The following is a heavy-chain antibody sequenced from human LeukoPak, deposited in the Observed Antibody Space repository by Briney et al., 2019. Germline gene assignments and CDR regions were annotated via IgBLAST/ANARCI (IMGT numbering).Heavy chain of an antibody. CDR2: ISSNGGSA. D-gene: IGHD3-22*01. Sequence: GGSLRLSCAASGFTFSSYAMHWVRQAPGKGLEYVSAISSNGGSAYYANSVKGRFTISRDNSKNTLYLQMNSLRAEDTAVYYCARDRLTMIVVVTDAFDIWGQGTMVTVSS. CDR3: ARDRLTMIVVVTDAFDI. V-gene: IGHV3-64*01. CDR1: GFTFSSYA. J-gene: IGHJ3*02.